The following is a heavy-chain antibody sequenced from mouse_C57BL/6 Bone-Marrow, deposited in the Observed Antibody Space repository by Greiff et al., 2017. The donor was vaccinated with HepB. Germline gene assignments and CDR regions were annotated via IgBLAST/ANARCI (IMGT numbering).Heavy chain of an antibody. CDR1: GYTFTSYW. CDR2: INPSSGYT. J-gene: IGHJ3*01. Sequence: VHLVESGAELAKPGASVKLSCKASGYTFTSYWMHWVKQRPGQGLEWIGYINPSSGYTKYNQKFKDKATLTADESSSTAYMQLSSLTYEDSAVYYCASLTTVVAKGFAYWGQGTLVTVSA. CDR3: ASLTTVVAKGFAY. D-gene: IGHD1-1*01. V-gene: IGHV1-7*01.